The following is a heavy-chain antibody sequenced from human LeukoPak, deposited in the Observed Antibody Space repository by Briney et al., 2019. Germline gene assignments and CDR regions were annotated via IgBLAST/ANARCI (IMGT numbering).Heavy chain of an antibody. V-gene: IGHV3-48*01. J-gene: IGHJ4*02. Sequence: GGSLSLSCAASGFSFSFYNMNWVRQAPGKGLEWVSYISRDSITTYYADSVKGRFTISRDNSKNTLFLQINSLRAEDTAVYYCARDMSGPLDYWGQGTLVTVSS. CDR1: GFSFSFYN. CDR2: ISRDSITT. D-gene: IGHD1-26*01. CDR3: ARDMSGPLDY.